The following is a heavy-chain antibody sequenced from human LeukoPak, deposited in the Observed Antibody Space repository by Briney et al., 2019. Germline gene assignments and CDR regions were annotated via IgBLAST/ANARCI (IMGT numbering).Heavy chain of an antibody. Sequence: GGSLRLSRAASGFTFSSYAMHWVRQAPGKGLEWVAVISYDGSNKYYADSVKGRFTISRDNSKNTLYLQMNSLRAEDTAVYYCAREQWEELRIHYFDYWGQGTLVTVSS. CDR1: GFTFSSYA. D-gene: IGHD1-26*01. J-gene: IGHJ4*02. V-gene: IGHV3-30*04. CDR2: ISYDGSNK. CDR3: AREQWEELRIHYFDY.